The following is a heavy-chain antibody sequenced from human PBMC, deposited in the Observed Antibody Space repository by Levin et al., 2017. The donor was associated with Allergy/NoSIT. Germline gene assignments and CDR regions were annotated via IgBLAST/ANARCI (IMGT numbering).Heavy chain of an antibody. D-gene: IGHD3-10*01. J-gene: IGHJ3*02. CDR1: GGTFSSYA. V-gene: IGHV1-69*01. CDR2: IIPIFGTA. Sequence: HGESLKISCKASGGTFSSYAISWVRQAPGQGLEWMGGIIPIFGTANYAQKFQGRVTITADESTSTAYMELSSLRSEDTAVYYCAVSTEEYYYGSGSLYAFDIWGQGTMVTVSS. CDR3: AVSTEEYYYGSGSLYAFDI.